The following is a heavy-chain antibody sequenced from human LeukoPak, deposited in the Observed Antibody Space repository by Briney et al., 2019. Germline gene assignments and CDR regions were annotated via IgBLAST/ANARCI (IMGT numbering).Heavy chain of an antibody. J-gene: IGHJ3*02. V-gene: IGHV1-69*05. CDR3: ARDRDYGVWAFDI. D-gene: IGHD4/OR15-4a*01. CDR2: IIPIFGTA. Sequence: ASVKGSCKASGGTFSSYAISRVRQAPGQGPEWMGGIIPIFGTANYAQKFQGRVTITTDESTSTAYMELSSLRSEDTAVYYCARDRDYGVWAFDIWGQGTMVTVSS. CDR1: GGTFSSYA.